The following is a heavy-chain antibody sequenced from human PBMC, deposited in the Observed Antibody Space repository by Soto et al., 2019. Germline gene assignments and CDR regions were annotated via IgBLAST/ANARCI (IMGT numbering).Heavy chain of an antibody. Sequence: QVQLVQSGAEVKKPGSSVKVSCKASGGTFSSYAITWVRQAPGQGLEWMGGIIPIFGTANYAQKFQGRVTITADDATSTADMELSSLRSEDTAVYYCAADYYDTSGYYFAYWGQGTLVTVSS. V-gene: IGHV1-69*01. CDR2: IIPIFGTA. D-gene: IGHD3-22*01. CDR1: GGTFSSYA. J-gene: IGHJ4*02. CDR3: AADYYDTSGYYFAY.